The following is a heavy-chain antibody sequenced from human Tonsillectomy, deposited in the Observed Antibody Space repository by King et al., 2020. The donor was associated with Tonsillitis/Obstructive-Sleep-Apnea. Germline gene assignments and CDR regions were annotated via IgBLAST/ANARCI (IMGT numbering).Heavy chain of an antibody. V-gene: IGHV4-34*01. D-gene: IGHD3-3*01. CDR2: IDHSGST. CDR3: AREITTGAFDI. CDR1: GGSFTGYY. J-gene: IGHJ3*02. Sequence: VQLQQWGAGLLKPSETLSLTCAVYGGSFTGYYWSWIRQPPGKGLEWIGAIDHSGSTNYNPSLKSRLTISADTSRTQFSLKLNSVTAADTAVYYCAREITTGAFDIWGQGTLVTVSS.